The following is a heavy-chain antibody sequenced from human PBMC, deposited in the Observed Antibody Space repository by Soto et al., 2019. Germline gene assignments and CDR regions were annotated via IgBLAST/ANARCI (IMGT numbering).Heavy chain of an antibody. J-gene: IGHJ5*02. CDR1: GYTFTSYY. V-gene: IGHV1-46*01. D-gene: IGHD4-4*01. CDR3: AREGIGVTTKIFNWFDP. Sequence: ASVKVSCKASGYTFTSYYMHWVRQAPGQGLEWMGIINPSGGSTSYAQKFQGRVTMTRDTSTSTVYMELSSLRSEDTAVYYCAREGIGVTTKIFNWFDPWGQGTLVTVSS. CDR2: INPSGGST.